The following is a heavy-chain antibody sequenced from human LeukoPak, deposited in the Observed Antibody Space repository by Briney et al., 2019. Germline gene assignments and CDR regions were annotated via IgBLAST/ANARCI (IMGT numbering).Heavy chain of an antibody. Sequence: SETLSLTCAVYGGSFSGYYWSWIRQPPGKGLEWIGEINHSGSTNYNPSLKSRVTISVDTSKNQFSLKLSSVTAADTAVYYCARRGCLFRYCSGGSCCYWFDPWGQGTLVTVSS. CDR3: ARRGCLFRYCSGGSCCYWFDP. V-gene: IGHV4-34*01. D-gene: IGHD2-15*01. CDR2: INHSGST. CDR1: GGSFSGYY. J-gene: IGHJ5*02.